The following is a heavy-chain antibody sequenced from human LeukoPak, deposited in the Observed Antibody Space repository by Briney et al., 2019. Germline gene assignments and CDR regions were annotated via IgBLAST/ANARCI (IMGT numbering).Heavy chain of an antibody. CDR3: AGSWMTTLFYYYYMDV. CDR2: IYYSGST. V-gene: IGHV4-39*07. Sequence: SETLSLTCTVSGGSISSSSYYWGWIRQPPGKGLEWIGSIYYSGSTYYNPSLKSRVTISVDTSKSQFSLKLSSVTAADTAVYYCAGSWMTTLFYYYYMDVWGKGTTVTVSS. J-gene: IGHJ6*03. CDR1: GGSISSSSYY. D-gene: IGHD2/OR15-2a*01.